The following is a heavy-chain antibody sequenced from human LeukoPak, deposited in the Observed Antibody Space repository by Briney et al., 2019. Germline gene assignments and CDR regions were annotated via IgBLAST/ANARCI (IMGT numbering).Heavy chain of an antibody. Sequence: SSETLSLTCTVSGGSISSSSYYWGWIRQPPGKGLEWIGSIYYSGSTYYNPSLKSRVTISVDTSKNQFSLKLSSVTAADTAVYYCARGPTELRSQSVYYYYMDVWGKGTTVTVSS. D-gene: IGHD3-3*01. CDR3: ARGPTELRSQSVYYYYMDV. CDR1: GGSISSSSYY. V-gene: IGHV4-39*01. CDR2: IYYSGST. J-gene: IGHJ6*03.